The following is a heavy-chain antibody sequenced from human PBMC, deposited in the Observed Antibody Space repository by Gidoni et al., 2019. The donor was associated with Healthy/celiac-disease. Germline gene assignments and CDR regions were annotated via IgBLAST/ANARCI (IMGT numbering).Heavy chain of an antibody. CDR2: IWYDGSNK. D-gene: IGHD6-13*01. CDR3: ARSHSTWYDYNMDV. V-gene: IGHV3-33*01. CDR1: GFTFSSYG. Sequence: QVQLVESGGGVVQPGRSLRLSCVASGFTFSSYGMHWVRQAPGKGLGWVAVIWYDGSNKYYVDSVKGRFTISRDNSKNTLYLQMNSLRVEDTAVYFCARSHSTWYDYNMDVWGKGTTVIVSS. J-gene: IGHJ6*03.